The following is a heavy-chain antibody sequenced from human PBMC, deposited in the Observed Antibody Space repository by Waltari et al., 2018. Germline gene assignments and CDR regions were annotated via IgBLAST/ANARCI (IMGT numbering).Heavy chain of an antibody. CDR1: GPISRNCA. D-gene: IGHD7-27*01. J-gene: IGHJ4*02. CDR2: IRSRTKGDAT. CDR3: VRPFELGID. Sequence: EVQLVESGGALVQPGGSLNRSCAASGPISRNCAIHWVRQASGKGPEWVGRIRSRTKGDATAYTASVEGRFTISRDDSKNTVYLQMNSLKTDDTAVYYCVRPFELGIDWGQGTLVTVSS. V-gene: IGHV3-73*01.